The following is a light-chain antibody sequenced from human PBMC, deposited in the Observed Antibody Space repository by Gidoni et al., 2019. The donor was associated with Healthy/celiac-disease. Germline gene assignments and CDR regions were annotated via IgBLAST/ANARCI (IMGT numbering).Light chain of an antibody. CDR3: MQALQTPWGCR. CDR1: QSLLHSNGYNY. V-gene: IGKV2-28*01. CDR2: LGS. Sequence: DIVMTQSPLSLPVTPGEPASISCRSSQSLLHSNGYNYLDWYLQKPGQSPQLLIYLGSNRASGVPDRFSGSGSGTDFTLKISRVEAEDVGVYYCMQALQTPWGCRFGQGTKLEIK. J-gene: IGKJ2*04.